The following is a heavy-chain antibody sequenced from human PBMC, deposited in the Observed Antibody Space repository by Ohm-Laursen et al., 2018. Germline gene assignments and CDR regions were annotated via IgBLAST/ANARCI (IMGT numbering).Heavy chain of an antibody. V-gene: IGHV4-59*12. CDR2: IYYSGST. Sequence: GTLSLTCTVSGGSISSYYWSWIRQHPGKGLEWIGYIYYSGSTYYNPSLKSRVTMSVDTSKNQFSLKLSSVTAVDTAVYYCVTILTGTWYAFDIWGQGTMVTVSS. CDR1: GGSISSYY. J-gene: IGHJ3*02. CDR3: VTILTGTWYAFDI. D-gene: IGHD3-9*01.